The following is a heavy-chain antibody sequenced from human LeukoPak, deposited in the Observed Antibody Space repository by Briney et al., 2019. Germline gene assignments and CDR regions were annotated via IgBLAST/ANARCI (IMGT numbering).Heavy chain of an antibody. V-gene: IGHV4-39*07. CDR2: IYYRGST. D-gene: IGHD2-2*01. Sequence: PSETLSLTGSVSGGSISSSSYYWGWIRQPPGKGLEGIGSIYYRGSTYYNPSLKSRVTISVDTAKNQFSLKLSSVTAADTAVYYCERSGYQLLWGKAPPGNAFDIWGQGKMVTVSS. J-gene: IGHJ3*02. CDR1: GGSISSSSYY. CDR3: ERSGYQLLWGKAPPGNAFDI.